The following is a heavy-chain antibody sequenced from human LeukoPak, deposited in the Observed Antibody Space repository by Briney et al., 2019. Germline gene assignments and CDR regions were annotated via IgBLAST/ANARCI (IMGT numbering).Heavy chain of an antibody. D-gene: IGHD2-15*01. CDR3: ARGRIFTNWFDP. J-gene: IGHJ5*02. V-gene: IGHV4-34*01. CDR2: INHSGST. Sequence: SETLSLTCAVYGGSFSVYYWSWIRQPPGKGLEWIGEINHSGSTNYNPSLKSRVTISVDTSKNQFSLKLSSVTAADTAVYYCARGRIFTNWFDPWGQGTLVTVSS. CDR1: GGSFSVYY.